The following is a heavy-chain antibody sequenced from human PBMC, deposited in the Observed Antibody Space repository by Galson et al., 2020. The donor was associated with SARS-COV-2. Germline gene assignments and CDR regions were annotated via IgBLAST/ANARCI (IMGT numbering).Heavy chain of an antibody. V-gene: IGHV2-5*02. J-gene: IGHJ4*02. CDR1: GFPLSTRGVG. CDR2: LYWDDDK. CDR3: AHRDIVGARGLN. D-gene: IGHD1-26*01. Sequence: SGPTLANPPQTLTLPCTFSGFPLSTRGVGVGWIRQPPGQALEWLALLYWDDDKRYSPSLKSRLTSTKDTSKNQVVLTMTNMDPGDTATYYCAHRDIVGARGLNWSQGTLVTVTS.